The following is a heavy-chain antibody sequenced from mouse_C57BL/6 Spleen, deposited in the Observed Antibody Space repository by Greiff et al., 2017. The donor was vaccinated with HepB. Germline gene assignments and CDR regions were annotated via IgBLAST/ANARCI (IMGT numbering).Heavy chain of an antibody. D-gene: IGHD1-1*01. CDR2: ISNGGGST. J-gene: IGHJ1*03. V-gene: IGHV5-12*01. Sequence: EVKLMESGGGLVQPGGSLKLSCAASGFTFSDYYMYWVRQTPEKRLEWVAYISNGGGSTYYPDTVKGPFTISRDNAKNTLYLQMSRLKSEDTAMYYCARGDYYYGSIYWYFDVWGTGTTVTVSS. CDR1: GFTFSDYY. CDR3: ARGDYYYGSIYWYFDV.